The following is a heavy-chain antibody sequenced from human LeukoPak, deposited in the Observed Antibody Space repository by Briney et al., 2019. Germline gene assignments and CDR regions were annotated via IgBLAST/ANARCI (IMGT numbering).Heavy chain of an antibody. CDR2: IYNSDST. CDR3: ARQGNYDRSLSWFDP. Sequence: SETLSLTCTVSGGSISSYYWSWIRQPPGKGLEWIGRIYNSDSTKYNPSLKSRVTISVDTSKNQFSLKLGSVTAADTAMYYCARQGNYDRSLSWFDPWGQGTLVTVSS. V-gene: IGHV4-59*08. D-gene: IGHD3-22*01. J-gene: IGHJ5*02. CDR1: GGSISSYY.